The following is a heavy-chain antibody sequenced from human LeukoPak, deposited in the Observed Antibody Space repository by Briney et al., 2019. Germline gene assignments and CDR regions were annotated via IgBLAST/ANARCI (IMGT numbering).Heavy chain of an antibody. CDR1: GGSISRYY. J-gene: IGHJ4*02. CDR3: ARGPEIAVADY. Sequence: PSETLSLTRTVSGGSISRYYWNWIRQPPGKGLEWIGHIYYNGNTYYNPSLKSRVIISVDTSKNQFSLKLSSVTAADTAVYYCARGPEIAVADYWGQGTLVTVSS. CDR2: IYYNGNT. D-gene: IGHD6-19*01. V-gene: IGHV4-59*08.